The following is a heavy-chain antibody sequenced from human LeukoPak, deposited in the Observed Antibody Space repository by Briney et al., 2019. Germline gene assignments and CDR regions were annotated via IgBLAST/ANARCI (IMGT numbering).Heavy chain of an antibody. CDR3: ARVYYYDSSGYPNFDY. CDR1: GGTFSSYA. V-gene: IGHV1-2*06. CDR2: INLNSGGT. Sequence: ASVKVSCKASGGTFSSYAISWVRQAPGQGLEWMGRINLNSGGTNYAQKFQGRVTMTRDTSISTAYMELSRLRSDDTAVYYCARVYYYDSSGYPNFDYWGQGTLVTVSS. J-gene: IGHJ4*02. D-gene: IGHD3-22*01.